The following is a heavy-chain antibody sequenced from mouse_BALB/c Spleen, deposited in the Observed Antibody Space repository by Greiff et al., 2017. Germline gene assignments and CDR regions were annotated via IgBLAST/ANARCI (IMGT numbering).Heavy chain of an antibody. Sequence: EVQLVESGGGLVKPGGSLKLSCAASGFTFSSYAMSWVRQTPEKRLEWVASISSGGSTYYPDSVKGRFTISRDNARNILYLQMSGLRSEDTAMYYCAREGGNYVDYWGQGTTLTVSS. CDR2: ISSGGST. CDR1: GFTFSSYA. V-gene: IGHV5-6-5*01. CDR3: AREGGNYVDY. J-gene: IGHJ2*01.